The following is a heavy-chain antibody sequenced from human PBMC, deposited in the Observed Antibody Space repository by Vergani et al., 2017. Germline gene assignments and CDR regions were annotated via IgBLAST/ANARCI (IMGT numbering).Heavy chain of an antibody. D-gene: IGHD2-2*01. CDR3: ARQEYCSSPSCYAVDY. CDR1: GGSISSSSYY. V-gene: IGHV4-39*01. J-gene: IGHJ4*02. Sequence: QLQLQESGPGLVKPSETLSLTCTVSGGSISSSSYYWGWIRQPPGKGLEWIGSIYYSGSTYYNPSLKSRVTISVDTSKNQFSLKLSSVTAADTAVYYCARQEYCSSPSCYAVDYWGQGTLVTVSS. CDR2: IYYSGST.